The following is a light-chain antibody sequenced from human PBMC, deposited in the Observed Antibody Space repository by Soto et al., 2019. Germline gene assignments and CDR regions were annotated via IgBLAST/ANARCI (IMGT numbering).Light chain of an antibody. CDR1: QSVSSY. CDR3: QQRSNWLWE. Sequence: EIVLTQSPATLSLSPGERATLSCRASQSVSSYLAWYQQKPGQAPRLLIYDASNRATGIPARFSGSGSGTDFTLTISSLGPEDFAVYYCQQRSNWLWEFGQGTKVEIK. J-gene: IGKJ1*01. CDR2: DAS. V-gene: IGKV3-11*01.